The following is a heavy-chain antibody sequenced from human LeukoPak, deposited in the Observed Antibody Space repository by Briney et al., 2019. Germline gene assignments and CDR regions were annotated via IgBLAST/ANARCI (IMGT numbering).Heavy chain of an antibody. J-gene: IGHJ1*01. CDR2: IYDIGST. CDR1: GFTVSSNY. V-gene: IGHV3-53*01. Sequence: GGSLRLSCAASGFTVSSNYMSWVRQAPGTGLEWVSIIYDIGSTYYADSVKGRFTISRDNSKNTLYVQMNSLRAEDTAVYYCAKGTTMVREGDFQHWGQGTLVTVSS. CDR3: AKGTTMVREGDFQH. D-gene: IGHD3-10*01.